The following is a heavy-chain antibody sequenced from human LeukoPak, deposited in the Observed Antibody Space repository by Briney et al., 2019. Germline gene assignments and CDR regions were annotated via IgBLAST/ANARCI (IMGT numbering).Heavy chain of an antibody. V-gene: IGHV3-64*01. CDR3: ARDLGGTVFDY. J-gene: IGHJ4*02. CDR1: GFTFSSYA. Sequence: GGSLRLSCAASGFTFSSYAMHWVRQAPGKGLEYVSAISSNGGSTYYANSVKGRFTISRDNSKNTLYLQMGSLRAEDMAVYYCARDLGGTVFDYWGQGALVTVSS. D-gene: IGHD4-23*01. CDR2: ISSNGGST.